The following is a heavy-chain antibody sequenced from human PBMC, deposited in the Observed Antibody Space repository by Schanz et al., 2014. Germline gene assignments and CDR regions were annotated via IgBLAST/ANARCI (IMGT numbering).Heavy chain of an antibody. CDR3: ARDGGRDGYNLAFDV. Sequence: EGQLVQSGGCLVQPGGSLRLSCAVSGFTVNTNYMSWVRQAPGKGLEWISSMYINSGSTQYADSVKGRFIISRDSSKNTLFLQMNSLRAEDTAVYFCARDGGRDGYNLAFDVWGQGTLVTVSS. V-gene: IGHV3-53*01. J-gene: IGHJ3*01. D-gene: IGHD5-12*01. CDR2: MYINSGST. CDR1: GFTVNTNY.